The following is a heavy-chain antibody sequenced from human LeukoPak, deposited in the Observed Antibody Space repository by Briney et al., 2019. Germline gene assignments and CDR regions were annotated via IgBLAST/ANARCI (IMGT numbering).Heavy chain of an antibody. CDR1: GGSISSYY. CDR2: IYTSGST. CDR3: ARARRFAAAGTTAFDI. D-gene: IGHD6-13*01. Sequence: SETLSLTCTVSGGSISSYYWSWIRQPAGKGLEWIGRIYTSGSTNYNPSLKSRVTMSVDTSKNQFSLQLTSVTAADTAVYYCARARRFAAAGTTAFDIWGQGTMVTVSS. J-gene: IGHJ3*02. V-gene: IGHV4-4*07.